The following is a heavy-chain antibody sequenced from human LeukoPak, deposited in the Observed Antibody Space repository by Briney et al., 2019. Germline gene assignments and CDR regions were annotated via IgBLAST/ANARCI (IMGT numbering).Heavy chain of an antibody. D-gene: IGHD3-16*01. CDR2: IRSKAYGGTT. V-gene: IGHV3-49*03. Sequence: TLSLTCAVYGGSFSGYYWSWIRQPPGKGLEWVGFIRSKAYGGTTEYAASVKGRFTISRDDSKSIAYLQMNSLKTEDAAIYYCTFGSYYYYAMDVWGQGTTVTV. CDR3: TFGSYYYYAMDV. J-gene: IGHJ6*02. CDR1: GGSFSGYY.